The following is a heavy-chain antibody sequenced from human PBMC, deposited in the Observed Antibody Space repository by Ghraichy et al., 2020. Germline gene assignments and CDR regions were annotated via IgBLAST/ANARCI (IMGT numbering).Heavy chain of an antibody. J-gene: IGHJ4*02. V-gene: IGHV3-48*02. D-gene: IGHD6-13*01. Sequence: SCAASGFTFSDYSMSWVRQAPGKGLEWVSYISSGSSTIYYADSVKGRFTISRDNAKSSLYLQMNSLRDEDTAVYYCARRIAAAGTLFFDYWGQGTLVTVSS. CDR2: ISSGSSTI. CDR3: ARRIAAAGTLFFDY. CDR1: GFTFSDYS.